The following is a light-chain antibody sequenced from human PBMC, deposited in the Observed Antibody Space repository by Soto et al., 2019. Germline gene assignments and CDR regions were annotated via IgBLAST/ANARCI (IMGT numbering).Light chain of an antibody. CDR1: SSDVGGYNY. J-gene: IGLJ2*01. V-gene: IGLV2-14*01. CDR3: SSYTSSSTHVV. CDR2: DVS. Sequence: QSALTQPASVSGSPGQSITISCTGTSSDVGGYNYVSWYQQHPGKAPKLMIYDVSNRPSGVSNRFSGSKSGNTASLTISGLHAEHEADYSCSSYTSSSTHVVFGGGTKVTVL.